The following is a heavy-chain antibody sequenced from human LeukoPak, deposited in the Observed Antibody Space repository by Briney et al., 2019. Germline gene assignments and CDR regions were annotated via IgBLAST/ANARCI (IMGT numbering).Heavy chain of an antibody. D-gene: IGHD1-26*01. Sequence: GASVKVSCKASGYTFTTYGINWVRQAPGQGLEWMGWISAYNGDTNYAQRFQGRVTMTTDTSTSTAYMELRSLRSDDTAVYYCARDMSGSYSTRFDPWGQGTLVTVSS. CDR3: ARDMSGSYSTRFDP. V-gene: IGHV1-18*01. CDR1: GYTFTTYG. CDR2: ISAYNGDT. J-gene: IGHJ5*02.